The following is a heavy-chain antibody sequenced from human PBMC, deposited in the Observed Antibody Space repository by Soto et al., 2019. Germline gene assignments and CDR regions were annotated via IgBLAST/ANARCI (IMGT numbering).Heavy chain of an antibody. CDR2: IIPIFGTA. J-gene: IGHJ4*02. Sequence: QVQLVQSGAEVKKPGSSVKVSCKASGGTFSSYAISWVRQAPGQGLEWMGGIIPIFGTANYTQKFQGRVTITADASTSTAYMELSSLRSEDTAVYYCARVRVRFLEWLGSEGWGQGTLVTVSS. D-gene: IGHD3-3*01. CDR1: GGTFSSYA. V-gene: IGHV1-69*12. CDR3: ARVRVRFLEWLGSEG.